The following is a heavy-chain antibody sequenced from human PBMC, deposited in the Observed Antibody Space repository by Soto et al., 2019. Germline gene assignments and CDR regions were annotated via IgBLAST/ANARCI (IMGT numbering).Heavy chain of an antibody. J-gene: IGHJ6*02. D-gene: IGHD7-27*01. Sequence: GASVKVSCKASGGTFSSYAISWVRQAPGQGLEWMGGITPIFGTANYAQKFQGRVTITADESTSTAYMELSSLRSEDTAVYYCARAWGQDYYYGMDVWGQGTTVTVSS. CDR1: GGTFSSYA. CDR3: ARAWGQDYYYGMDV. CDR2: ITPIFGTA. V-gene: IGHV1-69*13.